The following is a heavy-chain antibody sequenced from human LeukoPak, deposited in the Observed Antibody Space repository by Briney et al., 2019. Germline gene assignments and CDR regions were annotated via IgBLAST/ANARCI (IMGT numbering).Heavy chain of an antibody. V-gene: IGHV1-2*02. Sequence: GASVTVSCKASGYTFTGYYMHWVRQAPGQGLEWMGWINPNSGGTNYAQKFQGRVTMTRDTSISTAYMELSRLRSDDTAVYYCARLPLSTLGYSRDTANFYFDYWGQGTLVTVSS. CDR3: ARLPLSTLGYSRDTANFYFDY. J-gene: IGHJ4*02. D-gene: IGHD5-18*01. CDR1: GYTFTGYY. CDR2: INPNSGGT.